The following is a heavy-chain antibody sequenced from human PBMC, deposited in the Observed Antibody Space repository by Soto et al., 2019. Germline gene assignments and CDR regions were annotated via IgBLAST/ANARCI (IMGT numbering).Heavy chain of an antibody. Sequence: PSETLSLTCTVSGASFISSYLSWIRQPPGKGLEWIGYIYYSGSTNYNPSLKSRVTISVDTSKNQFSLKLSSVTAADTAVYYCARGLRYFDYWGQGTLVTVYS. CDR1: GASFISSY. V-gene: IGHV4-59*01. CDR3: ARGLRYFDY. CDR2: IYYSGST. D-gene: IGHD4-17*01. J-gene: IGHJ4*02.